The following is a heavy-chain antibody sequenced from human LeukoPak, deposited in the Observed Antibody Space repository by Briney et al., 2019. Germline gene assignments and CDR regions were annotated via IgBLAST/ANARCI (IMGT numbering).Heavy chain of an antibody. J-gene: IGHJ4*02. V-gene: IGHV3-30-3*01. CDR2: ISYDGSNK. D-gene: IGHD4-17*01. CDR3: AKDKESYGAYYFDY. CDR1: GFTFSSYA. Sequence: GGSLRLSCAASGFTFSSYAMHWVRQAPGKGLEWVAVISYDGSNKYYADSVKGRFTISRDNSKNTLYLQMNSLRAEDTAVYYCAKDKESYGAYYFDYWGQGTLVTVSS.